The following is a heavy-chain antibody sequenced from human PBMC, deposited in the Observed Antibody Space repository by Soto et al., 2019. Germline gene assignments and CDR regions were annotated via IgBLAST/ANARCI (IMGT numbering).Heavy chain of an antibody. V-gene: IGHV1-69*01. CDR1: GGTFSSYA. Sequence: QVQLVQSGAEVKKPGSSVKVSCKASGGTFSSYAISWVRQAPGQGLEWMGGIIPIFGTANYAQKFQGRVTITADESTSTAYMELSSLRSEDTAVYCCAGDSLRFLAPYYFYGMDVWGQGTTVTVSS. D-gene: IGHD3-3*01. J-gene: IGHJ6*02. CDR3: AGDSLRFLAPYYFYGMDV. CDR2: IIPIFGTA.